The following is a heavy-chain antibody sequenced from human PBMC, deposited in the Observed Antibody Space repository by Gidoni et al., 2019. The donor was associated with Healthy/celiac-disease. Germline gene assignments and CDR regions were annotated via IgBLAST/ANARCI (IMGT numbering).Heavy chain of an antibody. CDR3: SRATLGFDVGINH. CDR2: INSDGSST. D-gene: IGHD7-27*01. CDR1: GFTFSSYW. Sequence: EVQLEESGGGVVQSGGSLRISCAAAGFTFSSYWMHWVRQAPGKGLVWVSRINSDGSSTSYADSVNGRFTISRDNAKNTLYLQMNSLRAEDTAVYYCSRATLGFDVGINHWGQGTMVTVSS. V-gene: IGHV3-74*01. J-gene: IGHJ3*01.